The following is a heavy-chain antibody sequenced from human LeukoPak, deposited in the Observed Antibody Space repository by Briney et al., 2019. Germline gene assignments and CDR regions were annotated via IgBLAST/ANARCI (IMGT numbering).Heavy chain of an antibody. CDR3: AKKEETAAAGTSI. Sequence: TSETLSLTCTVSGGSISSSSYYWGWIRQPPGKGLEWIGSIYYSGSTYYNPSLKSRVTISVDTSKNQFSLKRSSGTAADTAVYYCAKKEETAAAGTSIWGQGTLVTVSS. J-gene: IGHJ4*02. D-gene: IGHD6-13*01. CDR1: GGSISSSSYY. V-gene: IGHV4-39*01. CDR2: IYYSGST.